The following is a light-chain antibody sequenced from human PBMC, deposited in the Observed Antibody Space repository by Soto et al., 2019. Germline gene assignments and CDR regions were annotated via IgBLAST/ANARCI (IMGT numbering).Light chain of an antibody. CDR3: QQSYSTPYT. CDR1: QSISTY. CDR2: AAS. Sequence: DIQMTQSPSSLSASVGDRVTITCRASQSISTYLSWYQQNPGKAPKLLIFAASNLQSGVPSRFSGSGSGTGFTLTISSLQPEDFATYYCQQSYSTPYTFGQGTNLDI. V-gene: IGKV1-39*01. J-gene: IGKJ2*01.